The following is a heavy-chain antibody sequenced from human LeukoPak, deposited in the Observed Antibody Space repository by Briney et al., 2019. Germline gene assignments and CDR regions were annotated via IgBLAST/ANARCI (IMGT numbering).Heavy chain of an antibody. Sequence: GGSLRLSCAASGFTFRRYGMSWVRQAPGKGMEWVSDIRGRGDGTQYADCGKGRFSRARDNKKNTMYLQINCLTAEDTALYYCVKGCSSTGCYTSEWWGQGTLVTVSS. CDR3: VKGCSSTGCYTSEW. CDR2: IRGRGDGT. J-gene: IGHJ4*02. CDR1: GFTFRRYG. V-gene: IGHV3-23*01. D-gene: IGHD2-2*02.